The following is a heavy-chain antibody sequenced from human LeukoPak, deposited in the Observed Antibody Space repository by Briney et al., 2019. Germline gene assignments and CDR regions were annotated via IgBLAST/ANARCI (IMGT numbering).Heavy chain of an antibody. CDR1: GGSFSGYY. V-gene: IGHV4-34*01. J-gene: IGHJ5*02. Sequence: SETLSLTCAVYGGSFSGYYWSWIRQPPGKGLEWIGETNHSGSTNYNPSLKSRVTISVDTSKNQFSLKLSSVTAADTAVYYCARVPTAAGTFGWFDPWGQGTLVTVSS. CDR2: TNHSGST. D-gene: IGHD6-13*01. CDR3: ARVPTAAGTFGWFDP.